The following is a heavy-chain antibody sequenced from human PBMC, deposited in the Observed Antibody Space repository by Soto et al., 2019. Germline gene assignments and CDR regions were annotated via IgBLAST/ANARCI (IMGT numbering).Heavy chain of an antibody. CDR1: GYPFTFYS. V-gene: IGHV1-46*01. J-gene: IGHJ4*02. CDR2: INPSGGIT. Sequence: QVQLVQSGAEVKKPGASVKVSCKASGYPFTFYSMHWVRQAPGQGLEWMGIINPSGGITTYPQKFQGRVTMTRDTSTSTVYMELSSLRSEDTAVYYCARQFVDSGSFDSWGQGTLVAVSS. CDR3: ARQFVDSGSFDS. D-gene: IGHD6-6*01.